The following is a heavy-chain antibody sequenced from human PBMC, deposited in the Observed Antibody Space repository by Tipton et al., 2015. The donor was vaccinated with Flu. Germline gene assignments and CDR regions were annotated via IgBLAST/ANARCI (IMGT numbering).Heavy chain of an antibody. J-gene: IGHJ4*02. CDR1: GGSISNSDYF. V-gene: IGHV4-39*07. D-gene: IGHD3-10*01. CDR3: ARGSGSGTFMIFDI. Sequence: GLVKPSETLSLICSVSGGSISNSDYFWGWIRQPPGKGLEWIGAINDAGTAYYNPSLKNRATISVDTSNNQFSLRLTSVTAADTAVYYCARGSGSGTFMIFDIWGQGTLVTVSS. CDR2: INDAGTA.